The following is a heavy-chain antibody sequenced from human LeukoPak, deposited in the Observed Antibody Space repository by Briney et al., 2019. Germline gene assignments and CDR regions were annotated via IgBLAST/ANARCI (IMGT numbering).Heavy chain of an antibody. D-gene: IGHD6-13*01. CDR1: GFTFSSYA. CDR2: ISWNSGSI. CDR3: AKDPYSTPLYYFDY. J-gene: IGHJ4*02. V-gene: IGHV3-9*01. Sequence: GGSLRLSCAASGFTFSSYAMHWVRQAPGKGLEWVSGISWNSGSIGYADSVKGRFTISRDNAKNSLYLQMNSLRAEDTALYYCAKDPYSTPLYYFDYWGQGTLVTVSS.